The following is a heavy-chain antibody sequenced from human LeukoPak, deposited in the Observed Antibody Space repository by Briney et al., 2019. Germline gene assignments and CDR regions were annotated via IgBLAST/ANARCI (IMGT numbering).Heavy chain of an antibody. J-gene: IGHJ5*02. CDR2: ISSSGST. V-gene: IGHV4-61*02. CDR3: ARERHDYYASGSKIRRLENWLDP. CDR1: GDSISSGDYY. Sequence: SETLSLTCTVSGDSISSGDYYWSWIRQPAGKGLEWIGRISSSGSTNYNPSLKSRVTISVGTSKNQFSLKLSSVTAADTAVYYCARERHDYYASGSKIRRLENWLDPWGQGTLVTVSS. D-gene: IGHD3-10*01.